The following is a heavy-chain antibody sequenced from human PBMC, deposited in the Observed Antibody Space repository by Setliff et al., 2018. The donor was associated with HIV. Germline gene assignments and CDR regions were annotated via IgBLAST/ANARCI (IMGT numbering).Heavy chain of an antibody. CDR1: GGSIINDNYF. J-gene: IGHJ4*02. V-gene: IGHV4-61*09. CDR2: IYSSGTT. CDR3: ARDPHLAVFDY. Sequence: LSLTCTVSGGSIINDNYFWSWIRQPAGKGLEWVGYIYSSGTTHYNPSIRSRVTISRDTSKNQFSLKLSSVTAADTAVYYCARDPHLAVFDYWGLGTLVTVSS.